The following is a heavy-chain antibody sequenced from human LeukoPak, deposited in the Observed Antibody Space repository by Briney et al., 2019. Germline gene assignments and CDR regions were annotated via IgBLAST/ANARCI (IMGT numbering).Heavy chain of an antibody. CDR2: ISGSGGST. CDR3: ARDRFKVRGVIINYYYYMDV. Sequence: GGSLRLSCAASGFTFTSYAMSWVRQAPGKGLEWVSAISGSGGSTYYADSVKGRFTISRDNSKNTLYLQMNSLRAEDTAVYYCARDRFKVRGVIINYYYYMDVWGKGTTVTVSS. CDR1: GFTFTSYA. D-gene: IGHD3-10*01. J-gene: IGHJ6*03. V-gene: IGHV3-23*01.